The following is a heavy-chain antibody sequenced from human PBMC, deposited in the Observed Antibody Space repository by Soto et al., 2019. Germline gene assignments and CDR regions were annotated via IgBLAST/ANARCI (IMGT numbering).Heavy chain of an antibody. CDR3: ARGMTTVTTLDY. CDR2: IYHSGST. Sequence: SETLSLTCTVSGGSVSSGSYYWSWIRQPPGKGLEWIGYIYHSGSTYYNPSLKSRVTISLDRSKKQFSLKLSSVTAAETAVYYCARGMTTVTTLDYWGQGTLVTVSS. D-gene: IGHD4-17*01. J-gene: IGHJ4*02. V-gene: IGHV4-61*01. CDR1: GGSVSSGSYY.